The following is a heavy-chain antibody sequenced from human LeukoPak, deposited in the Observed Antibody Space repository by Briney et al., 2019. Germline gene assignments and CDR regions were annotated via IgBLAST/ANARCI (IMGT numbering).Heavy chain of an antibody. J-gene: IGHJ6*02. V-gene: IGHV5-51*01. CDR1: GYSFTSHW. CDR2: MYPGDSYS. CDR3: ARHETVTANYYYGVDV. D-gene: IGHD4-11*01. Sequence: GESLKISCKASGYSFTSHWIGWVRQMPGKGLEWMGSMYPGDSYSRYSPSFQGQVTISADKSISTAYLQWSSLKASDTAMYYCARHETVTANYYYGVDVWGQGTTVTVSS.